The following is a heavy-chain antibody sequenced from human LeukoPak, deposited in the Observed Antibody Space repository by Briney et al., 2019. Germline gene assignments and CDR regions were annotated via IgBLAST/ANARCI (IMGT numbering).Heavy chain of an antibody. CDR2: IGGSGTRT. D-gene: IGHD3-10*01. J-gene: IGHJ4*02. CDR1: GFAFSRND. CDR3: AKYRGFGDSYDS. V-gene: IGHV3-23*01. Sequence: GESLRLSCAASGFAFSRNDMSWVRQAPGKGLEWVSSIGGSGTRTYYADSVKGRFTISRDTSKNTLYLQMNSLRAEDAAVYYCAKYRGFGDSYDSWGQGTLVTVSS.